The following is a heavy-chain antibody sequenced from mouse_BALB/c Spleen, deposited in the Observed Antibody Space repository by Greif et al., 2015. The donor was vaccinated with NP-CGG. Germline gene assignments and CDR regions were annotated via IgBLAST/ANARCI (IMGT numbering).Heavy chain of an antibody. CDR3: ARRTGTEAMDY. D-gene: IGHD4-1*01. V-gene: IGHV1-84*02. J-gene: IGHJ4*01. Sequence: QVQLQQSGPELVKPGASVKISCKASGYTFTDYYINWVKQKPGQGLEWIGWIYPGSSNTKYNEKFKGKATLTVDTSSSTAYMQLSSLTSEDTAVYFCARRTGTEAMDYWGQGTSVTVSS. CDR1: GYTFTDYY. CDR2: IYPGSSNT.